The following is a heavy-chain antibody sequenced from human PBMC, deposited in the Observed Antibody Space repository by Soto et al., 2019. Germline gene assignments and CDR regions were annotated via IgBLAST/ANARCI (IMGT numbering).Heavy chain of an antibody. D-gene: IGHD2-21*02. CDR1: GGSINSRSYY. Sequence: PSETLSLSCTVSGGSINSRSYYGGWIRQSPGKGLEWIGSIYYSGSTYYNPSLKSRVAMSVDTSKNQFSLKLRSVSAADTAVYYCARQRTSVVTQAYFDDWGQGSLVTVSS. J-gene: IGHJ4*02. CDR3: ARQRTSVVTQAYFDD. CDR2: IYYSGST. V-gene: IGHV4-39*01.